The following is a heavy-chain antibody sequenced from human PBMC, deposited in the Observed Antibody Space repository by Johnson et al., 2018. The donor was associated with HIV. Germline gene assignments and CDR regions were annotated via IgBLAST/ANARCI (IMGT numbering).Heavy chain of an antibody. D-gene: IGHD6-19*01. V-gene: IGHV3-33*01. J-gene: IGHJ3*02. Sequence: QVQLVESGGGVVQPGRSLRLSCAASGFTFSTYGMHWVRQAPGKGLEWVALIWYDGREKDYADSVKGRFTISRDNSKNSLYLQMNSLRAEDTAVYYCARDTRQWDAFDIWGQGTMVTVSS. CDR2: IWYDGREK. CDR3: ARDTRQWDAFDI. CDR1: GFTFSTYG.